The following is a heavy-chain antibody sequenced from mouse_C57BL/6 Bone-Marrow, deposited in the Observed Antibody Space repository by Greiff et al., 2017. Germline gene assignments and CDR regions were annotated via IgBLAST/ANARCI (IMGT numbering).Heavy chain of an antibody. D-gene: IGHD3-2*02. J-gene: IGHJ4*01. CDR3: ARSAKALFLCAMDY. CDR2: INPNYGTT. V-gene: IGHV1-39*01. Sequence: EVQLQQSGPELVKPGASVKISCKASGYSFTDYNMNWVKQSNGKSLEWIGVINPNYGTTSYTQKFKGQATLTVDQSSSTAYMQPNRLPSEDSAVYYMARSAKALFLCAMDYWGQGTSVTVSS. CDR1: GYSFTDYN.